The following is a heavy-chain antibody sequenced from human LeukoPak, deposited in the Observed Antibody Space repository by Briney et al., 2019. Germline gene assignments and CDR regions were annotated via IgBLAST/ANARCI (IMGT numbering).Heavy chain of an antibody. D-gene: IGHD3-10*01. J-gene: IGHJ3*01. Sequence: ASVKVSCKASGYSFTVYYMHWVRQAPGQGLEWMGWINPNSGDTNYAQKFQGRVTMTRDTSISTAYMDLSRLRFDDTAVYYCARGFNVPNSWGQGTMVTVSS. CDR1: GYSFTVYY. CDR2: INPNSGDT. V-gene: IGHV1-2*02. CDR3: ARGFNVPNS.